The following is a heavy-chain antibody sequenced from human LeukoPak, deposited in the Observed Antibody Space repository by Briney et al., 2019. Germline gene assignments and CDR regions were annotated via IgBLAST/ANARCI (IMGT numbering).Heavy chain of an antibody. CDR3: ARDDYDISFDY. V-gene: IGHV4-61*02. CDR1: GGSISSGSYY. D-gene: IGHD3-9*01. Sequence: PSQTLSLTCTVSGGSISSGSYYWSWLRQPAGKGLEWIGRIYTSGSTNYNPSLKSRVTISVDTSKNQFSLKLSSVTAADTAVYYCARDDYDISFDYWGQGTLVTVSS. J-gene: IGHJ4*02. CDR2: IYTSGST.